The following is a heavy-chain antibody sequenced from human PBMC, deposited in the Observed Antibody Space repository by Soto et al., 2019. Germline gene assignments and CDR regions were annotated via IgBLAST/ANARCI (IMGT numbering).Heavy chain of an antibody. CDR1: GFTFNAYS. CDR3: ARPDGATYNFRY. Sequence: DVQLLESGGRLVQPGGSLRLSCAASGFTFNAYSLSWVRQAPGKGLEWVSAISTTGGSTYYADSVKGRFIISRDNSQNTLSLQMNSLRAEDTAVYYCARPDGATYNFRYWGQGTLVTVSS. CDR2: ISTTGGST. J-gene: IGHJ4*02. V-gene: IGHV3-23*01. D-gene: IGHD1-1*01.